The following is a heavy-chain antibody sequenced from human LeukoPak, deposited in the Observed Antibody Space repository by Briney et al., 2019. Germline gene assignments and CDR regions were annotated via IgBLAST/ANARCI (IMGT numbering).Heavy chain of an antibody. J-gene: IGHJ4*02. CDR1: SGSFSGYY. V-gene: IGHV4-34*01. CDR3: ARRGRGYSYGFDY. D-gene: IGHD5-18*01. Sequence: SETLSLTCAVYSGSFSGYYWSWLRQPPGKGLEWIGEINHSGSTNYNTPLKSRVTISIDTSKNQFYLKLSSVTAADTAVYYCARRGRGYSYGFDYWGQGTLVTVSP. CDR2: INHSGST.